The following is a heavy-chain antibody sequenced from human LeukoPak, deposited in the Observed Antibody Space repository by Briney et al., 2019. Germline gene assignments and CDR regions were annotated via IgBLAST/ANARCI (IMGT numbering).Heavy chain of an antibody. CDR2: INSDGSST. CDR3: ARGGYCSGGSCYRIDP. D-gene: IGHD2-15*01. Sequence: GGSLRLSCADSGLTFGNYWMHWVRQAPGKGLAWVARINSDGSSTSYADSVKGRFTISRDNAKNTLHLQMNSLRAEDTAVYYCARGGYCSGGSCYRIDPWGQGTLVTVSS. CDR1: GLTFGNYW. V-gene: IGHV3-74*01. J-gene: IGHJ5*02.